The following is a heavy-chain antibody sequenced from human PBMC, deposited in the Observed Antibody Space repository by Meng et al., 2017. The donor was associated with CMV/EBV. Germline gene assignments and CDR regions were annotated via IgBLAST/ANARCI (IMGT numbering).Heavy chain of an antibody. CDR2: IKQDGSEK. D-gene: IGHD2-2*01. CDR1: GFTFSSYW. V-gene: IGHV3-7*01. CDR3: ARDCSSTSCSPAIDY. Sequence: GESLKISCAASGFTFSSYWMSWVRQAPGKGLEWVANIKQDGSEKYYVDSVKGRFTISRDNAKNSLYLQMNSLRAEDTAVYYCARDCSSTSCSPAIDYWGQGTLVTVSS. J-gene: IGHJ4*02.